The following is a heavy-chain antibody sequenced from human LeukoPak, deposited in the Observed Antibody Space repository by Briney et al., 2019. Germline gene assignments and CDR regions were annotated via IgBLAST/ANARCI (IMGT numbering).Heavy chain of an antibody. CDR2: ISGDNGDT. J-gene: IGHJ4*02. V-gene: IGHV1-18*01. Sequence: ASVKVSCKASGYTFTSYGISWVRQAPGQGLEWMGWISGDNGDTNYAQKLQGRVTMTTDTSTSTAYMELRSLRYDDTAVYYCASGLRGWPYWGQGTQVTVSS. CDR3: ASGLRGWPY. CDR1: GYTFTSYG. D-gene: IGHD6-19*01.